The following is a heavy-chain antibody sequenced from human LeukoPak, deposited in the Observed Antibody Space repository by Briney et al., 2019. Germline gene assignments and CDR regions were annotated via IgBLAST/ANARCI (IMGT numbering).Heavy chain of an antibody. CDR2: IRYDGSNK. Sequence: GGSLRLPCAAAGFTFSSYCMHWVRQAPGKGLEGVAFIRYDGSNKYYADSVKGRFTISRDNSKNTLYLQMNSLRAEDTAVYYCAKVFSSSWYNAFDIWGQGTMVTVSS. CDR3: AKVFSSSWYNAFDI. V-gene: IGHV3-30*02. D-gene: IGHD6-13*01. J-gene: IGHJ3*02. CDR1: GFTFSSYC.